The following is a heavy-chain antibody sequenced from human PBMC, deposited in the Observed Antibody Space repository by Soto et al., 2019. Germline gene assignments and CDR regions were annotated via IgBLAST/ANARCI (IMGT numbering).Heavy chain of an antibody. V-gene: IGHV4-59*01. J-gene: IGHJ1*01. D-gene: IGHD2-15*01. CDR2: TYFSGVA. Sequence: QMQMQESGPRLVKPSETLSLTCTVSGASITDSYWSWIRQPPEKGLEWIGYTYFSGVATYNPSLKSRATMSRDTSKNQFSLKLTSVTAADTAIYYCARGDSDLAVSEAAYWGQATLVTVSS. CDR3: ARGDSDLAVSEAAY. CDR1: GASITDSY.